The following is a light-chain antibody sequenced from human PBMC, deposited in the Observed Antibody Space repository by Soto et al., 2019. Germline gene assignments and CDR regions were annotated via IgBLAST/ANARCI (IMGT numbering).Light chain of an antibody. CDR3: QHYDNLPRYT. Sequence: DIQMTQSPSSLSTSVGERVTITCQASQDISNSLNWYQQKPGKAPNLLIYEASKLQTWVPSRFSGGVSGTHFTFTISNLQPEDIATYYCQHYDNLPRYTFGLGTKLEIK. CDR2: EAS. J-gene: IGKJ2*01. CDR1: QDISNS. V-gene: IGKV1-33*01.